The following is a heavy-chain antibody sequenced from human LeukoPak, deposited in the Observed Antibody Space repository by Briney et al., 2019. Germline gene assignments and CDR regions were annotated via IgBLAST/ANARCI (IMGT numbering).Heavy chain of an antibody. D-gene: IGHD6-13*01. V-gene: IGHV4-34*01. J-gene: IGHJ4*02. CDR2: INHSGST. CDR3: ARGGAQQLAFDY. Sequence: SETLSLTCAVYGGSFSGYYWSWIRLPPGRGLEWIGEINHSGSTNYNPSLESRVTTSVDTSKNHFSLKLSSVTAADTAVYYCARGGAQQLAFDYWGQGTLVTVSS. CDR1: GGSFSGYY.